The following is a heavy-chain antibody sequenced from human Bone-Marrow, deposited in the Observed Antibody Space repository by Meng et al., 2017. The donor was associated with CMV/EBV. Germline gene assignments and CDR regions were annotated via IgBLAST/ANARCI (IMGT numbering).Heavy chain of an antibody. Sequence: LGLSCAGSGFTFRSYWMHWVRQAPGRGLVWVSRINSDGSRTTYADSVKGRFTISRDNAKNTLYLQMNSLRAEDTAVYYCAGGFGFDYWGQGTLVTVSS. V-gene: IGHV3-74*01. CDR3: AGGFGFDY. CDR2: INSDGSRT. D-gene: IGHD3-16*01. J-gene: IGHJ4*02. CDR1: GFTFRSYW.